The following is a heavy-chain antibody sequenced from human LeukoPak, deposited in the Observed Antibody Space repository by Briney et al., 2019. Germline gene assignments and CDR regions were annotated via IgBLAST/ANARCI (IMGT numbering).Heavy chain of an antibody. CDR3: ARVDGASGAARMDV. J-gene: IGHJ6*02. V-gene: IGHV3-21*01. CDR1: GFTFNSYV. Sequence: GGSLRLSCAASGFTFNSYVMNWVRQAPGQGLEWVSVISSSSTYIFYADSVKGRFAISRDNAKNSLFLQMNSLRADDTAVYYCARVDGASGAARMDVWGQGTTVTVSS. D-gene: IGHD6-6*01. CDR2: ISSSSTYI.